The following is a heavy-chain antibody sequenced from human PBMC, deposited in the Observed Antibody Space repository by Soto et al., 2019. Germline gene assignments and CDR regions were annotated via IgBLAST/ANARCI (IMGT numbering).Heavy chain of an antibody. D-gene: IGHD3-16*02. V-gene: IGHV1-18*04. CDR2: ISTNSGHT. J-gene: IGHJ5*02. CDR1: GYTFTNYG. CDR3: AREEYRQLDH. Sequence: VSCKASGYTFTNYGISWVRQAPGQGLEWMGWISTNSGHTDYAQNLRGRVTMTTDTSTTTAYMELRSLRSDDTAVYYCAREEYRQLDHWGQGTLVTVSS.